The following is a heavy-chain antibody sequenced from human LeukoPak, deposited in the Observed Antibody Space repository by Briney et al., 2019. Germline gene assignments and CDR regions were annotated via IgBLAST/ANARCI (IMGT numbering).Heavy chain of an antibody. CDR1: GYTFTGYY. CDR3: ARSDTTGTSDY. V-gene: IGHV1-2*02. Sequence: ASVKVSCKASGYTFTGYYMHWVRQAPGQGLEWMGWTNPNSGGTNYAQKFQGRVTMTGDTSISTAYMELSRLRSDDTAEYYCARSDTTGTSDYWGQGTLVTVSS. J-gene: IGHJ4*02. CDR2: TNPNSGGT. D-gene: IGHD1-1*01.